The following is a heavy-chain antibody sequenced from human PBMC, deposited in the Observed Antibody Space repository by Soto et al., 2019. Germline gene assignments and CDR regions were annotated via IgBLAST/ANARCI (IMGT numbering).Heavy chain of an antibody. J-gene: IGHJ4*02. CDR2: VYYGRSA. CDR3: ALRSMAVVPEY. D-gene: IGHD3-22*01. V-gene: IGHV4-59*01. CDR1: GDSISSYY. Sequence: QVQLQESGPGLVKPSETLSLTCAVSGDSISSYYCMWIRQPPGKGLESIGYVYYGRSANYNPSLTSRVTLSVDTSTNQCSLTLSSMTAADTAVYYCALRSMAVVPEYWGQGTLVTVSS.